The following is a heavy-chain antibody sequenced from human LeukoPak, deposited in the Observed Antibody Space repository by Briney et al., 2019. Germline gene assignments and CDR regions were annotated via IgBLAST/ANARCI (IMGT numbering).Heavy chain of an antibody. CDR3: ARDPTGDDAFDI. J-gene: IGHJ3*02. CDR1: GYTFTGYY. D-gene: IGHD1-1*01. V-gene: IGHV1-2*02. CDR2: INPNTGGT. Sequence: ASVKVSCKASGYTFTGYYMHWVRQAPGQGLEWMGWINPNTGGTSYAQIFQDRVTMTRDTSISTAYMELSGLRSDDTAVYYCARDPTGDDAFDIWGQGTMVTVSS.